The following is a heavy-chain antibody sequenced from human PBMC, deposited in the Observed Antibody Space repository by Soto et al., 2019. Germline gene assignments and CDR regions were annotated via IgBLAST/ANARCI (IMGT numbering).Heavy chain of an antibody. CDR2: INHSGST. CDR1: GGSFSGYY. Sequence: SETLSLTCAVYGGSFSGYYWSWVRQPPGKGLEWIGEINHSGSTNYNPSLKSRVTISVDTSKNQFSLKLSSVTAADTAVCYCARGRRSSGWPLYYYYYMAVWGKGTTVTVSS. J-gene: IGHJ6*03. D-gene: IGHD6-19*01. CDR3: ARGRRSSGWPLYYYYYMAV. V-gene: IGHV4-34*01.